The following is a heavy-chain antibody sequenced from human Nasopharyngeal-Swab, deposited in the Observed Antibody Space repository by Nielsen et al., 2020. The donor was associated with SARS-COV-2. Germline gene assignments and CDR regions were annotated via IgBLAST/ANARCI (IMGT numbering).Heavy chain of an antibody. D-gene: IGHD2-8*01. V-gene: IGHV4-31*03. Sequence: SETLSLTCTVSGGSISSGGYYWSWIRQHPGKGLEWIGYIYYSGSTYYNPSLKSRVTISVDTSKNQFSLKLSSVTAADTAVYYCARATSNIVLVVYAIGAFDIWGQGTMVTVSS. CDR2: IYYSGST. J-gene: IGHJ3*02. CDR3: ARATSNIVLVVYAIGAFDI. CDR1: GGSISSGGYY.